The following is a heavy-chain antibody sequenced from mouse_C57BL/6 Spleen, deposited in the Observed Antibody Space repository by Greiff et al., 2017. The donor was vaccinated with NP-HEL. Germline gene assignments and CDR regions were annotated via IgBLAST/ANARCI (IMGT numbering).Heavy chain of an antibody. CDR1: GFTFNTYA. CDR3: VRDTVTGRGFDY. CDR2: IRSKSSNYAT. D-gene: IGHD2-2*01. V-gene: IGHV10-3*01. J-gene: IGHJ2*01. Sequence: EVQLVESGGGLVQPKGSLKLSCAASGFTFNTYAMHWVRQAPGKGLEWVARIRSKSSNYATYYAESVKDRFTISRDDSQSMLYLQMNNLKTEDTAMYYCVRDTVTGRGFDYWGQGTTLTVSS.